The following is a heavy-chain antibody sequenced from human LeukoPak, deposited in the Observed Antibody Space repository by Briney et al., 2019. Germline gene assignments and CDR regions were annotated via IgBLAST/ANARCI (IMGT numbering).Heavy chain of an antibody. D-gene: IGHD3-9*01. CDR2: IYYSGST. Sequence: SETLSLTRTVSGGSISSYYWSWIRQPPGKGLEWIGYIYYSGSTNYNPSLKSRVTISVDTSKNQFSLKLSSVTAADTAVYYCAREGGYDILTHHDAFDIWGQGTMVTVSS. J-gene: IGHJ3*02. CDR3: AREGGYDILTHHDAFDI. CDR1: GGSISSYY. V-gene: IGHV4-59*01.